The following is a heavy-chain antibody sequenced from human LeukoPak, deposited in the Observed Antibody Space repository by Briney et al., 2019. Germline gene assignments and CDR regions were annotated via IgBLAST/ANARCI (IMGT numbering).Heavy chain of an antibody. J-gene: IGHJ4*02. CDR3: ARVYDFWSGYYFDY. V-gene: IGHV1-69*06. CDR2: IIPIFGTA. CDR1: GGTFSSYA. Sequence: SVKVSCKASGGTFSSYAISWVRQAPGQGLEWMGGIIPIFGTANYAQKFQGRVTITADKSMSTAYMELSSLRSEDTAVYYCARVYDFWSGYYFDYWGQGTLVTVSS. D-gene: IGHD3-3*01.